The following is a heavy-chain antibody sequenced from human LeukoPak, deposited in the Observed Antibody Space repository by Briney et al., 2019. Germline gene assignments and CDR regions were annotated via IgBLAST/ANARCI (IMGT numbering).Heavy chain of an antibody. V-gene: IGHV4-4*07. CDR3: ARHPAGQLWSLYYYYGMDV. J-gene: IGHJ6*02. Sequence: SETLSLTCTVSGGSISSYYWSWIRQPAGKGLEWIGRIYTSGSTNYNPSLKSRVTMSVDTSKNQFSLKLSSVTAADTAVYYCARHPAGQLWSLYYYYGMDVWGQGTTVTVSS. CDR2: IYTSGST. D-gene: IGHD5-18*01. CDR1: GGSISSYY.